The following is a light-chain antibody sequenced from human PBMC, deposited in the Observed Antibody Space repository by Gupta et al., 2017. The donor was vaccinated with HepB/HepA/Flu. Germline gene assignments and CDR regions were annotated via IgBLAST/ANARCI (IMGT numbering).Light chain of an antibody. J-gene: IGKJ4*01. CDR2: DAS. CDR3: QQRSNWPPLT. V-gene: IGKV3-11*01. Sequence: EIVLTQSPATLSLSPGERATLSCRASESVSHFLVWYQQKPGQAPRLLIYDASSRATGIPTRFSGSGSGTDFTLTISSLEPEDFAVYYCQQRSNWPPLTCGGGTKVEMK. CDR1: ESVSHF.